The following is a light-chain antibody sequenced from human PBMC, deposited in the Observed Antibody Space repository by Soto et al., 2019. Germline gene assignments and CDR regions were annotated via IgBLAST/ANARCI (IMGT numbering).Light chain of an antibody. CDR2: GAS. CDR1: QSVRSSF. Sequence: EIVLTQSPGTLSLVPGQRATLSCRASQSVRSSFLAWLQQKPGQPPRLLIYGASIRAPGIPDRFSGSGSGTHFTLTISRLEPDDFAVYYCQQYHRAPRTFGQGTKVEIK. J-gene: IGKJ1*01. CDR3: QQYHRAPRT. V-gene: IGKV3-20*01.